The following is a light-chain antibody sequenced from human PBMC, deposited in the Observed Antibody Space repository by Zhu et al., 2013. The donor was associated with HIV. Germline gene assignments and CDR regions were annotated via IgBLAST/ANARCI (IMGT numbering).Light chain of an antibody. CDR3: SSYTINTLQL. CDR1: SNDVGGYDY. V-gene: IGLV2-14*03. CDR2: DVS. J-gene: IGLJ3*02. Sequence: QSALTQPASVSGSPGQSITISCTGSSNDVGGYDYVSWYQQHPGKAPKLMIYDVSNRPSGVSNRFSGSKSGNTASLTISGLQAEDEGDYYCSSYTINTLQLFGGGTKVAVL.